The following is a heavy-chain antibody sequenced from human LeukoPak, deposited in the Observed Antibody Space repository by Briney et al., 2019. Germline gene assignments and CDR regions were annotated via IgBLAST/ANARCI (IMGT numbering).Heavy chain of an antibody. CDR3: ARERRFCSSTSCYFGWLDP. D-gene: IGHD2-2*01. V-gene: IGHV4-39*02. CDR1: GDSISSSSYY. Sequence: SETLSLTCTVSGDSISSSSYYWGWLRQPPGKGLEWIGNIYYNGVAYYNPSLKSRVTISVDTSKNQFSLRLSSVTATDTAVYSCARERRFCSSTSCYFGWLDPWGQGTLVTVSS. J-gene: IGHJ5*02. CDR2: IYYNGVA.